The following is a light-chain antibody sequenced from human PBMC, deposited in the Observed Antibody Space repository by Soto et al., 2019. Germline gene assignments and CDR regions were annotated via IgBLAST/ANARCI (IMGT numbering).Light chain of an antibody. CDR1: SSDVGGYDY. V-gene: IGLV2-14*01. J-gene: IGLJ1*01. Sequence: QSVLTQPASVSGSPGQSITISCTGTSSDVGGYDYVSWHQHHPGKAPKLTIYEVSNRPSGVSNRFSGSKSGNTASLTISGLQAEDEAEYYCSSYTSSSTDVFVPGTKVTVL. CDR3: SSYTSSSTDV. CDR2: EVS.